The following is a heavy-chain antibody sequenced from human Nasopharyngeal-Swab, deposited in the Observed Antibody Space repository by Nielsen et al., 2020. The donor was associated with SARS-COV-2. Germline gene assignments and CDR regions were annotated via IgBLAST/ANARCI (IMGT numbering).Heavy chain of an antibody. Sequence: WIRQPPGKGLVWVSRINSDGSSTSYADSVKGRFTISRGNAKNTLYLQMNSLRAEDTAVYYCARDLLWFGETLDYWGQGTLVTVSS. J-gene: IGHJ4*02. V-gene: IGHV3-74*01. CDR2: INSDGSST. CDR3: ARDLLWFGETLDY. D-gene: IGHD3-10*01.